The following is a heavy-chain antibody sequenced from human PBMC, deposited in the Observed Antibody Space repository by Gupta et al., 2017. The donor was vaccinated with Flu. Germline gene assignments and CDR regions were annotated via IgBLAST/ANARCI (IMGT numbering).Heavy chain of an antibody. CDR2: IYYSGST. CDR1: GGSISSYY. V-gene: IGHV4-59*01. J-gene: IGHJ6*02. D-gene: IGHD3-10*01. CDR3: ARGRFGETYYYYGMDV. Sequence: QVQLQESGPGLVKPSETLSLTCTVSGGSISSYYWSWIRQPPGKGLEWIGYIYYSGSTNYNPSLKSRVTISVDTSKNQFSLKLSSVTAADTAVDYCARGRFGETYYYYGMDVWGQGTTVTVSS.